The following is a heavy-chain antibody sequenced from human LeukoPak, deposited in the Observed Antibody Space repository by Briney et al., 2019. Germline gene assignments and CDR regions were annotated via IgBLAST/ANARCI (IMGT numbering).Heavy chain of an antibody. CDR2: INHSGST. J-gene: IGHJ4*02. CDR1: GGSFSGYY. CDR3: ARSNGITGTTKRVDY. D-gene: IGHD1-7*01. V-gene: IGHV4-34*01. Sequence: PSETLSLTCAVYGGSFSGYYWSWIRQPPGKGLEWIGEINHSGSTNYNPSLKSRVTISVDTSKNQFSLKLSSVTAADTAVYYCARSNGITGTTKRVDYWGQGTLVTVSS.